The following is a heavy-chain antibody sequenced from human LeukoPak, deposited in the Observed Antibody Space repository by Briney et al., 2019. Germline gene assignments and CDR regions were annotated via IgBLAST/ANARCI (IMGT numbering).Heavy chain of an antibody. CDR2: ISGSGGHI. J-gene: IGHJ3*01. CDR3: AKDPIVGAS. D-gene: IGHD1-26*01. CDR1: GFIFSTYA. Sequence: GGSLRLSCADSGFIFSTYAMSWVRQAPGKGLEWVSIISGSGGHIYYADSVKGRFTISRDNSKNTLYLQMNSLRAEDTAVYYCAKDPIVGASWGQGTMVTVSS. V-gene: IGHV3-23*01.